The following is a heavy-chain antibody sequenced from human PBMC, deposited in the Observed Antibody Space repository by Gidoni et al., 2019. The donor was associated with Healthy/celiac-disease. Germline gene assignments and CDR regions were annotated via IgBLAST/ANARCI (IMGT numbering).Heavy chain of an antibody. CDR1: GYTFTSYA. Sequence: QVQLVQSGAEVKKPGASVKVSCKASGYTFTSYAMHWVRQAPGQRLEWMGWINAGNGNTKYSQKFQGRVTITRDTSASTAYMELSSLRSEDTAVYYCARGEYSSSWSPIFGYWGQGTLVTVSS. V-gene: IGHV1-3*01. J-gene: IGHJ4*02. CDR2: INAGNGNT. CDR3: ARGEYSSSWSPIFGY. D-gene: IGHD6-13*01.